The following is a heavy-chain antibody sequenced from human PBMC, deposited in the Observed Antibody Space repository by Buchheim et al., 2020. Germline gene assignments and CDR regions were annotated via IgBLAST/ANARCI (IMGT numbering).Heavy chain of an antibody. J-gene: IGHJ6*02. CDR2: IKQDGSEK. CDR1: GFTFSSYW. CDR3: ATQPTYYDFWSGYNYYYYGMDV. V-gene: IGHV3-7*01. D-gene: IGHD3-3*01. Sequence: EVQLVESGGGLVQPGGSLRLSCAASGFTFSSYWMSWVRQAPGKGLEWVANIKQDGSEKYYVDSVKGRFTIPRDNAKNSLYLQMNSLRAEDTAVYYCATQPTYYDFWSGYNYYYYGMDVWGQGTT.